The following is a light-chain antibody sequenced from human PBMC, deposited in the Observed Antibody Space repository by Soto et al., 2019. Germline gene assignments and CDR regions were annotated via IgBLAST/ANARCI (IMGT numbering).Light chain of an antibody. CDR1: QSVSTSY. J-gene: IGKJ1*01. CDR3: QQRGNWPWT. V-gene: IGKV3D-20*02. Sequence: EIVLTQSPGTLSLSPGERATLSCRASQSVSTSYLAWYRQRPGQAPRLLIYGASSRATGVPDRFSGSGSATDFTLTISRLESEDFAVFYCQQRGNWPWTFGQGTKVDIK. CDR2: GAS.